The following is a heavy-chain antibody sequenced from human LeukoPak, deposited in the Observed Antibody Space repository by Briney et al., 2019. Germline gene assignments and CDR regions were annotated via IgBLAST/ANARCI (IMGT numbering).Heavy chain of an antibody. CDR2: IYYSGST. D-gene: IGHD1-7*01. CDR3: ARDLTGTTDRYYYYMDV. J-gene: IGHJ6*03. V-gene: IGHV4-31*03. CDR1: GGSISSGGYY. Sequence: SQTLSLTCTVSGGSISSGGYYWSSIRQHPGKGMEWIGYIYYSGSTYYNLSLKSRVTISVDTSKNQFSLKLSSVTAADTAVYYCARDLTGTTDRYYYYMDVWGKGTTVTVSS.